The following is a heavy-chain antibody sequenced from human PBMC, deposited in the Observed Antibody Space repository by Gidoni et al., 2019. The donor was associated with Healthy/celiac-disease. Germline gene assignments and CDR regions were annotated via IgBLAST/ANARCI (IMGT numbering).Heavy chain of an antibody. CDR3: AKDWYRGYSSSRYHHY. CDR1: GFTFTSYA. D-gene: IGHD6-13*01. Sequence: EVQLLESGGGLVQPGGSLRLSCAASGFTFTSYAMSWVRQAPGKGLEWVSAISGSGGSTYYADSVKGRFTISRDNSKNTLYLQMNSLRAEDTAVYYCAKDWYRGYSSSRYHHYWGQGTLVTVSS. J-gene: IGHJ4*02. CDR2: ISGSGGST. V-gene: IGHV3-23*01.